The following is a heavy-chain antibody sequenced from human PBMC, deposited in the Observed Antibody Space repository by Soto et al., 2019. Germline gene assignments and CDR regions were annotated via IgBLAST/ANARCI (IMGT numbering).Heavy chain of an antibody. J-gene: IGHJ4*02. CDR2: ISSSSSYI. Sequence: GGSLRLSCAASGFTFSSYSMNWVRQAPGKGLEWVSSISSSSSYIYYADSVKGRFTISRDNAKNSLYLQMNSLRAEDTAVYYCARDRNVLSYYDSSGYPPNDYWGQGTLVTVSS. D-gene: IGHD3-22*01. CDR3: ARDRNVLSYYDSSGYPPNDY. V-gene: IGHV3-21*01. CDR1: GFTFSSYS.